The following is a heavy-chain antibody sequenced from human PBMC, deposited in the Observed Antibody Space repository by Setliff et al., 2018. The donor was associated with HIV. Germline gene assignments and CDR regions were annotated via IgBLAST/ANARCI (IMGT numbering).Heavy chain of an antibody. V-gene: IGHV5-51*01. CDR3: AKHGFERKSPYNWFDS. Sequence: GESLKISCRASGYTFTNYWIGWVRQMPGKGLEWIGVIYPGDSVTRYSPSFQGQVSISVDKSINTAYMRWRSLRASDTAMYFCAKHGFERKSPYNWFDSWGQGTLVTVSS. D-gene: IGHD3-16*01. CDR1: GYTFTNYW. CDR2: IYPGDSVT. J-gene: IGHJ5*01.